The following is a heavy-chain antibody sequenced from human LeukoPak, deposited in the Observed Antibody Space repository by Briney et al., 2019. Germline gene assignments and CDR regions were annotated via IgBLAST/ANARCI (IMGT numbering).Heavy chain of an antibody. J-gene: IGHJ4*02. CDR3: AKVPIFGVVPDYFDY. Sequence: GGSLRLSCAASGFIFSSYAINWVRQAPGKGLEWVSVISGSGGSTNYADSVKGRFTISRDNSKNTLYLQMNSLRVEDTAVYYCAKVPIFGVVPDYFDYWGQGTLDTVSS. V-gene: IGHV3-23*01. CDR2: ISGSGGST. D-gene: IGHD3-3*01. CDR1: GFIFSSYA.